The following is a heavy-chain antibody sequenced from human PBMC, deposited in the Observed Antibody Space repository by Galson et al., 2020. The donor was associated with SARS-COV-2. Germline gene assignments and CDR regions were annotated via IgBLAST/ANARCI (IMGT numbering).Heavy chain of an antibody. CDR3: ARWGCSGGSCFAGAYFDH. CDR1: GFAVSSYE. Sequence: GGSLRLSCAASGFAVSSYEMAWVRQAPGKGLEWLSYITNRGSTIHYADSVKGRFTISRDNGQNSLLLQMNSLRAEDTALYYCARWGCSGGSCFAGAYFDHWGPGTMV. V-gene: IGHV3-48*03. J-gene: IGHJ4*02. D-gene: IGHD2-15*01. CDR2: ITNRGSTI.